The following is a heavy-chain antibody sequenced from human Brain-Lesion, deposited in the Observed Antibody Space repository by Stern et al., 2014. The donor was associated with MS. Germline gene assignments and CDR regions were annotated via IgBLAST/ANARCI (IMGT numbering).Heavy chain of an antibody. Sequence: ESGPVLVKPTETLTLTCTVSGFSLSHARMGVSWIRQPPGKPLEWLGHLFSHDRKFYSTSLKSRPTHSTEHSKNQDVPHLTNMDPVDTATYYCARIGENYGHWAEFDYWGQGTLVTVSS. CDR1: GFSLSHARMG. D-gene: IGHD3-10*01. CDR3: ARIGENYGHWAEFDY. V-gene: IGHV2-26*01. CDR2: LFSHDRK. J-gene: IGHJ4*02.